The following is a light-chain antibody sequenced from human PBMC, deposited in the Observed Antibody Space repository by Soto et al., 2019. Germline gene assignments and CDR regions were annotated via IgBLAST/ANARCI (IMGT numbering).Light chain of an antibody. CDR3: MQALQTWT. J-gene: IGKJ1*01. CDR1: QSLLHSNGYNY. CDR2: LGS. V-gene: IGKV2-28*01. Sequence: DIVMTQSPLSLPVTPGEPASISCRSSQSLLHSNGYNYLDWYLQKPGQSPQLLIYLGSNRASGVPDRFSGTGSGTDFTLKISRVDAEDVGVYYCMQALQTWTFGQGTKVDIK.